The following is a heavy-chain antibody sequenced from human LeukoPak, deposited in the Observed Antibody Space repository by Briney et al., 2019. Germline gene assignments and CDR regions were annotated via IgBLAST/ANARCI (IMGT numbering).Heavy chain of an antibody. CDR3: ARGLRYYYYGMDV. V-gene: IGHV4-34*01. CDR2: INHSGST. CDR1: GGSFSGYY. J-gene: IGHJ6*02. Sequence: SETLSLTCAVYGGSFSGYYWSWIRQPPGKGLEWIGEINHSGSTNYNPSLKSRVTISVDTSKNQFSLKLSSVTAADTAVYYCARGLRYYYYGMDVWGQGTTVTVSS. D-gene: IGHD4-17*01.